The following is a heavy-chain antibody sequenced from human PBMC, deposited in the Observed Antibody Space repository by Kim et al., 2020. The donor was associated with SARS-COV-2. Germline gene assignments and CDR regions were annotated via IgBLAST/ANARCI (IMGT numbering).Heavy chain of an antibody. Sequence: GGSLRLSCTASGFTFSSHWMHWVRQAPGKGLLWVSRTNADGSDTAYADSVKGRFTISRDNAKSTLYLQMNSLRAEDTAVYYCANARWLIYWGQGTLVTVSS. D-gene: IGHD6-19*01. CDR3: ANARWLIY. J-gene: IGHJ4*02. CDR1: GFTFSSHW. CDR2: TNADGSDT. V-gene: IGHV3-74*01.